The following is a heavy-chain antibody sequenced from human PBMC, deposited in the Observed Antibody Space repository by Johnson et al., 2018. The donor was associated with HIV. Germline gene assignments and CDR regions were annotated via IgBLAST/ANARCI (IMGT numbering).Heavy chain of an antibody. CDR3: TRGGGSFLMHAFDI. CDR1: GFTFSDYY. V-gene: IGHV3-11*01. D-gene: IGHD1-26*01. CDR2: ISSSGSTI. J-gene: IGHJ3*02. Sequence: QMLLVESGGGLLPPGGSLRLSCAASGFTFSDYYMSWIRQAPGKGLEWVSYISSSGSTIYYADSVKGRFTISRDNSKNTLYLQMNNLKTEDTAVYYCTRGGGSFLMHAFDIWGQGTMVTVSS.